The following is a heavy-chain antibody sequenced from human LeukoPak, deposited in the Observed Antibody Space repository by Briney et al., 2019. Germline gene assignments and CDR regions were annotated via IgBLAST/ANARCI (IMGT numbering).Heavy chain of an antibody. Sequence: SETLSLTCAVYGGSFSGYYWSWIRQPPGKGLEWIGEINHSGSTNYNPSLKSRVTISVDTSKNQFSLKLSSVTAADTAVYHCARGPYCSGGTCFSLGEFDPWGQGTLVTVSS. CDR1: GGSFSGYY. D-gene: IGHD2-15*01. CDR2: INHSGST. CDR3: ARGPYCSGGTCFSLGEFDP. J-gene: IGHJ5*02. V-gene: IGHV4-34*01.